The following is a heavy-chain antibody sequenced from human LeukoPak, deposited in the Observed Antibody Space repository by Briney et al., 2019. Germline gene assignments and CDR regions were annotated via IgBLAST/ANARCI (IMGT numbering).Heavy chain of an antibody. J-gene: IGHJ4*02. V-gene: IGHV4-39*01. CDR3: ARHQGGSGPILLFDY. CDR2: IYYSGST. CDR1: GGSISSSSYY. Sequence: SETLSLTCTVSGGSISSSSYYWGWIRQPPGKGLEWIGSIYYSGSTYYNPSLKSRVTISVDTSKNQFSLKLSSVTAADTAVYYCARHQGGSGPILLFDYWGQGTLVTVSS. D-gene: IGHD3-10*01.